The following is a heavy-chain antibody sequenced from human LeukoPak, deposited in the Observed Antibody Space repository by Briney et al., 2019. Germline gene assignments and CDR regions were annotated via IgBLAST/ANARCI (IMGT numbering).Heavy chain of an antibody. CDR1: GGSISSSTYY. D-gene: IGHD6-19*01. V-gene: IGHV4-39*01. CDR3: ARHGYSSGLSYFDS. J-gene: IGHJ4*02. Sequence: SETLSLTCTVSGGSISSSTYYWGWIRQPPGKGLEWIGTSYYSGSFYYNPSLQSRVTISVDTSKPQFSLKLSSVTAPDTAVYSCARHGYSSGLSYFDSWGQGTLVTVSP. CDR2: SYYSGSF.